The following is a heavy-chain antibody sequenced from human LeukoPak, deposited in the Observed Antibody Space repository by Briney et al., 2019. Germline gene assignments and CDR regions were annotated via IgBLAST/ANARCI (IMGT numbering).Heavy chain of an antibody. D-gene: IGHD2-2*01. J-gene: IGHJ4*02. V-gene: IGHV3-53*01. Sequence: GRSLRLSCVASGFTVSSNYMSWVRQAPGKGLEWVSVIYSGDNTDYADSVKGRFSISRDNSKNTLYLQMSSLRAEDTGVYYCARDWGYCSSTSCHVFDYWGQGTLVTV. CDR1: GFTVSSNY. CDR3: ARDWGYCSSTSCHVFDY. CDR2: IYSGDNT.